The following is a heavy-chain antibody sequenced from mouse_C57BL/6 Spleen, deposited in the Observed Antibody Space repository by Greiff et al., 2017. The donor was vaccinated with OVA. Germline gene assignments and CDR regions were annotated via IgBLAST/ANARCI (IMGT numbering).Heavy chain of an antibody. CDR1: GFNIKDYY. Sequence: VQLQQSGAELVKPGASVKLSCTASGFNIKDYYMHWVKQRTEQGLEWIGRIDPEDGETKYAPKFQGKATITADTSSNTAYLQLSSLTSADTAVYYCARARRSITTVVATGYFDVWGTGTTVTVSS. CDR3: ARARRSITTVVATGYFDV. V-gene: IGHV14-2*01. D-gene: IGHD1-1*01. J-gene: IGHJ1*03. CDR2: IDPEDGET.